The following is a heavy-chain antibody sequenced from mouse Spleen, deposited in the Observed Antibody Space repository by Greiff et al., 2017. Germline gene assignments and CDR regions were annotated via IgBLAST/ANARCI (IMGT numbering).Heavy chain of an antibody. J-gene: IGHJ3*01. CDR2: IDPSDSYT. V-gene: IGHV1-69*01. Sequence: LQQPGAELVMPGASVKLSCKASGYTFTSYWMHWVKQRPGQGLEWIGEIDPSDSYTNYNQKFKGKATLTVDKSSSTAYMQLSSLTSEDSAVYYCARWALGFAYWGQGTLVTVSA. CDR3: ARWALGFAY. CDR1: GYTFTSYW.